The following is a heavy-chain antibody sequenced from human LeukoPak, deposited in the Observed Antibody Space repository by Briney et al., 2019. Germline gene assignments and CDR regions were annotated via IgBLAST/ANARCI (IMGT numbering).Heavy chain of an antibody. D-gene: IGHD2/OR15-2a*01. V-gene: IGHV3-30*02. CDR3: AKGAIAACYSLDQ. CDR2: IRSDGSNK. CDR1: GFTLGSCG. Sequence: GGSLRLSCVASGFTLGSCGMHWVRQAPGKGLEWVAFIRSDGSNKNYADSVKGRFTISRDSSKNTLYLQMNSLRTEDTAVYYCAKGAIAACYSLDQWGQGTLVTVSS. J-gene: IGHJ1*01.